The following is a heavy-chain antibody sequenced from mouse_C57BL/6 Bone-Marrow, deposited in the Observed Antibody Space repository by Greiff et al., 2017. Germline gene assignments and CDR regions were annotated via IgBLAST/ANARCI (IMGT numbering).Heavy chain of an antibody. Sequence: QVQLQQPGAELVRPGTSVKLSCKASGYTFTSYWLHWVKQRPGQGLEWIGVIDPSDSYTNYNQKFKGKATLTVDTSSSTAYMQLSILTTEDSAVYYCASLDYSSSYDAMDYWGQGTSVTVSS. J-gene: IGHJ4*01. CDR1: GYTFTSYW. D-gene: IGHD1-1*01. CDR2: IDPSDSYT. CDR3: ASLDYSSSYDAMDY. V-gene: IGHV1-59*01.